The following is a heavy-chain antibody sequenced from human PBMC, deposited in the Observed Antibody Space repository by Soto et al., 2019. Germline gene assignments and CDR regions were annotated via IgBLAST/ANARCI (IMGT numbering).Heavy chain of an antibody. J-gene: IGHJ6*02. Sequence: EVSLSISGAASGFTFRSYAMHWGRQAPGKGLEWVAVISCDGSNKYYADCLKCRFTISRDNSKNTLYLQMNSLRAEDTAVYYCARVVSFWSGSYYYGMDVWGQGITVTVSS. CDR1: GFTFRSYA. CDR2: ISCDGSNK. CDR3: ARVVSFWSGSYYYGMDV. D-gene: IGHD3-3*01. V-gene: IGHV3-30-3*01.